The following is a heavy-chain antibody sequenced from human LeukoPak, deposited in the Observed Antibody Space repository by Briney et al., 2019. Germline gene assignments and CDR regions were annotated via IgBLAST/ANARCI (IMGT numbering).Heavy chain of an antibody. Sequence: GGSLRLSCAASGFTFISYQMNWVRQAPGKGLEWVSYISSSCSTIYFADSVKGRFTISRDNAKNTLYLQMYILRAEDTAVYYCARDHSRYCRSTSCRSGFDYWGQGTLVTVSS. V-gene: IGHV3-48*03. J-gene: IGHJ4*01. D-gene: IGHD2-2*01. CDR2: ISSSCSTI. CDR1: GFTFISYQ. CDR3: ARDHSRYCRSTSCRSGFDY.